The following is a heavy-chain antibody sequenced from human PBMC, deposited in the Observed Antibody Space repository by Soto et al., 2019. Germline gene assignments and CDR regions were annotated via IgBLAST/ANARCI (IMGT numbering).Heavy chain of an antibody. V-gene: IGHV1-46*03. D-gene: IGHD3-10*01. J-gene: IGHJ3*02. CDR2: INPSGGST. CDR3: ARVVSGAHDAFAI. CDR1: GSTFTSSY. Sequence: GASVKVSCKASGSTFTSSYIHWVRQAPGRGLEWMGIINPSGGSTSSAQKLQGRVTMTRDTSTSTVYMELSSLRSEDTAVYYCARVVSGAHDAFAIWGQGTMVIVSS.